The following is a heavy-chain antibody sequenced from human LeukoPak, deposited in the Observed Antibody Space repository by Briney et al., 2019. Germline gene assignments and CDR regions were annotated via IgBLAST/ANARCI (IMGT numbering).Heavy chain of an antibody. CDR1: GYTLTELS. CDR2: FDPEDGET. Sequence: GASVKVSCKVSGYTLTELSMHWVRQAPGKGPEWMGGFDPEDGETIYAQKFQGRVTMTEDTSTDTAYMELSSLRSEDTAVYYCATSSVLRYFDWLYYYGMDVWGQGTTVTVSS. CDR3: ATSSVLRYFDWLYYYGMDV. J-gene: IGHJ6*02. V-gene: IGHV1-24*01. D-gene: IGHD3-9*01.